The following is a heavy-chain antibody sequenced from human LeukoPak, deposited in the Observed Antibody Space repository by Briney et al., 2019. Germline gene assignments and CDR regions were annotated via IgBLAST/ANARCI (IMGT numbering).Heavy chain of an antibody. CDR1: GGSISSGDYY. J-gene: IGHJ4*02. D-gene: IGHD6-6*01. Sequence: PSETLSLTCTVSGGSISSGDYYWSWIRQPPGKGLERIGYIYYSGSTYYNPSLKSRVTISVDTSKNQFSLKLSSVTAADTAVYYCARKEQLADYFDYWGQGTLVTVSS. CDR2: IYYSGST. V-gene: IGHV4-30-4*08. CDR3: ARKEQLADYFDY.